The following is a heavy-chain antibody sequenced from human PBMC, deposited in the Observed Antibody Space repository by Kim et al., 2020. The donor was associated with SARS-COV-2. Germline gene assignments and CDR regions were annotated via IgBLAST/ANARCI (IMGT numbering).Heavy chain of an antibody. Sequence: SETLSLTCTVSGGSISSSSYYWGWIRQPPGKGLEWIGSIYYSGSTYYNPSLKSRVTISVDTSKNQFSLKLSSVTAADTAVYYCARPSGYSSSWYLGDWFDPWGQGTLVTVSS. D-gene: IGHD6-13*01. CDR2: IYYSGST. V-gene: IGHV4-39*07. CDR1: GGSISSSSYY. J-gene: IGHJ5*02. CDR3: ARPSGYSSSWYLGDWFDP.